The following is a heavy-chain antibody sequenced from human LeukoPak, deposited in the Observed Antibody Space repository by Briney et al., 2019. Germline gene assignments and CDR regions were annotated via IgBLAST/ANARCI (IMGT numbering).Heavy chain of an antibody. J-gene: IGHJ5*02. CDR3: AREGELLRANWFDP. CDR2: INPNSGGT. Sequence: ASVKVSCKVSGYTLTELSMHWVRQAPGQGLEWMGWINPNSGGTNYAQKFQGRVTMTRDTSISTAYMELSRLRSDDTAVYYCAREGELLRANWFDPWGQGTLVTVSS. D-gene: IGHD1-26*01. CDR1: GYTLTELS. V-gene: IGHV1-2*02.